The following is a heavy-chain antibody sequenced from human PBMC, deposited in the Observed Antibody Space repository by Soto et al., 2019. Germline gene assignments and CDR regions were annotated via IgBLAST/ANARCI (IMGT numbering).Heavy chain of an antibody. J-gene: IGHJ5*02. V-gene: IGHV4-34*01. CDR1: GGSFSGYY. D-gene: IGHD3-9*01. CDR3: ARGQFRLRYFDRLPAHGGWFDP. CDR2: INHSGST. Sequence: PSETLSLTCAVYGGSFSGYYWSWIRQPPGKGLEWIGEINHSGSTNYNPSLKSRVTISVDTSKNQFSLKLSSVTAADTAVYYCARGQFRLRYFDRLPAHGGWFDPWGQGTLVTVSS.